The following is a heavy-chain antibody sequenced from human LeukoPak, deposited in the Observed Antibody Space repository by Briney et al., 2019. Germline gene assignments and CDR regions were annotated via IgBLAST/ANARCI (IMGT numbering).Heavy chain of an antibody. Sequence: ASVKVSCKASGYTFTGYYMHWVRRAPGQGLEWMGWINPNSGGTNYAQKFQGWVTMTRDTSISTAYMELSRLRSDDTAVYYCARGAAMVTFGDYWGQGTLVTVSS. J-gene: IGHJ4*02. CDR2: INPNSGGT. CDR3: ARGAAMVTFGDY. V-gene: IGHV1-2*04. D-gene: IGHD5-18*01. CDR1: GYTFTGYY.